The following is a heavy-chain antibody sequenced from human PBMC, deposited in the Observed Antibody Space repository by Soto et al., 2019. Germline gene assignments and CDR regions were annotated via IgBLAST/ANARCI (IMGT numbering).Heavy chain of an antibody. Sequence: GGSLRLSCAASGFTFSRYWMHWVRQAPGKGLVWVSRISSYGSDTHYADSVKGRFTISRDDAKNTLYLQMNSLRADDTAVYYCASNYAYAEGYYWYGIDVWGQGTTVTVSS. V-gene: IGHV3-74*01. CDR1: GFTFSRYW. D-gene: IGHD3-16*01. CDR3: ASNYAYAEGYYWYGIDV. CDR2: ISSYGSDT. J-gene: IGHJ6*02.